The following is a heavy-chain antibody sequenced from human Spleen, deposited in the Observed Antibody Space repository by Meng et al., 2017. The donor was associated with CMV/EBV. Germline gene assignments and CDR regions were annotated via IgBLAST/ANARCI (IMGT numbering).Heavy chain of an antibody. Sequence: SRYWMHWVRQAPGKGLVWVSRIKSDGSSTRYADSVKGRFTISRDNAKNTLYLQMNSLRAEDTAVYYCARGGGIEEIVVIPVAAPFGYWGQGTLVTVSS. CDR2: IKSDGSST. CDR3: ARGGGIEEIVVIPVAAPFGY. V-gene: IGHV3-74*01. D-gene: IGHD2-2*01. CDR1: SRYW. J-gene: IGHJ4*02.